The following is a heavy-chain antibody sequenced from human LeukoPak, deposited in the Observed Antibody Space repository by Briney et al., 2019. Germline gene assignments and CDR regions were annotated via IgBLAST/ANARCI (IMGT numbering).Heavy chain of an antibody. D-gene: IGHD1-14*01. CDR3: ARDPGDYFDY. CDR1: GFTFSSYA. V-gene: IGHV3-30-3*01. Sequence: GGSLRLSCAASGFTFSSYAMHWVRQAPGKGLEWVAVISYDGSNKYYADSVKGRFTISRDNSKNTLYLQMNSLRAEDTAVYYCARDPGDYFDYWGQGTLVTVSS. J-gene: IGHJ4*02. CDR2: ISYDGSNK.